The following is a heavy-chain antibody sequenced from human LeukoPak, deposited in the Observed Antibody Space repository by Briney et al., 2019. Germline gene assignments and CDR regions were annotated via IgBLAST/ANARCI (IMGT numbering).Heavy chain of an antibody. D-gene: IGHD2-15*01. J-gene: IGHJ5*02. CDR1: GYTFTSYY. V-gene: IGHV1-46*01. CDR3: AREIVVVVTRQTWFDP. CDR2: INPSGGST. Sequence: ASVKVSCKASGYTFTSYYMHWVRQAPGQGLAWMGIINPSGGSTSYAQKFQGRVTMTRDTSTSTVYMELSSLRSEDTAVYYCAREIVVVVTRQTWFDPWGQGTLVTVSS.